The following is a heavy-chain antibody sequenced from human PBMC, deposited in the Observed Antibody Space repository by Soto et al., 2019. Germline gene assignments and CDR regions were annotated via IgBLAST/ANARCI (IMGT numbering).Heavy chain of an antibody. Sequence: ASVKVSCKASGYTFTGYYMHWVRQAPGQGLEWMGWINPNSGGTNYVQKFQGWVTMTRDTSISTAYMELSRLRSDDKAVYYCERDSAYDFWSGYSYYYGMDVWGQGNSVPVSS. D-gene: IGHD3-3*01. J-gene: IGHJ6*02. V-gene: IGHV1-2*04. CDR1: GYTFTGYY. CDR3: ERDSAYDFWSGYSYYYGMDV. CDR2: INPNSGGT.